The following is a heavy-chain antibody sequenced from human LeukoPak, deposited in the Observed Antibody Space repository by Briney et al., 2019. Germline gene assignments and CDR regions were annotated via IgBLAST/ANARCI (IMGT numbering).Heavy chain of an antibody. CDR3: ARRYCSSTSCQYYFDY. Sequence: GASVKVSCKASGYTFTSYDINWVRQATGQGLEWMGCMNPNSGNTGYAQKFQGRVTITRNTSISTAYMELSSLRSEDTAVYYCARRYCSSTSCQYYFDYWGQGTPVTVSS. CDR1: GYTFTSYD. D-gene: IGHD2-2*01. V-gene: IGHV1-8*03. CDR2: MNPNSGNT. J-gene: IGHJ4*02.